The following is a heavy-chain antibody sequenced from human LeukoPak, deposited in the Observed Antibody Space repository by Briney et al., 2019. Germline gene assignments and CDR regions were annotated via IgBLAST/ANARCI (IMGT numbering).Heavy chain of an antibody. J-gene: IGHJ4*02. V-gene: IGHV3-74*01. Sequence: GGSLRLSCAASGFTFSKYWMLWVRQAPRKGLESVSRINTDGTVTTYADSVKGRFTVSRDNADNTMFLQMNSVRDEDTAVYHCATKQWLAPPPDSWGQGTPVTVSS. D-gene: IGHD6-19*01. CDR3: ATKQWLAPPPDS. CDR1: GFTFSKYW. CDR2: INTDGTVT.